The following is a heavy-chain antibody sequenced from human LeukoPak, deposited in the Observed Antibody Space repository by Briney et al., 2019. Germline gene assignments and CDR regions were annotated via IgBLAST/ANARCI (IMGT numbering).Heavy chain of an antibody. D-gene: IGHD2-2*02. Sequence: GGSLRLSCAASGFIFSSYWMHWVRQAPGKGLVWVSRNTDGSSTSYADSVKGRFTISRDNARNSLYLQMNSLRAEDTAVYYCARDQLYCGGPTCYRTGDDSWGQGTLVTVSS. J-gene: IGHJ4*02. CDR2: NTDGSST. CDR3: ARDQLYCGGPTCYRTGDDS. CDR1: GFIFSSYW. V-gene: IGHV3-74*01.